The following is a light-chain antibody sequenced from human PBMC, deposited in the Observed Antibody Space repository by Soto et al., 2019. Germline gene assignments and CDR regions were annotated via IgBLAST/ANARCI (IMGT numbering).Light chain of an antibody. V-gene: IGKV3-20*01. CDR3: QHFGGTTFT. Sequence: EIVMTQSPATLSVSPGGRATVSCRASQTISGTLAWYQQKPGQAPRPLISGVYSRAAGIPDRFSGSGSGTHFTLTISRLEPGDFAVYYCQHFGGTTFTFGQGTRLEI. CDR2: GVY. CDR1: QTISGT. J-gene: IGKJ5*01.